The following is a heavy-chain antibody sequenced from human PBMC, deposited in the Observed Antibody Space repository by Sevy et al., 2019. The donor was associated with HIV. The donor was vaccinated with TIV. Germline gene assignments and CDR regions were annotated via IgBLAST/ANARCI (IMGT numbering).Heavy chain of an antibody. V-gene: IGHV3-30*18. CDR2: ISYDGRNK. CDR3: AKGRHCSGTRCYGKYYYDAMDV. D-gene: IGHD2-2*01. CDR1: GFTFNSYG. J-gene: IGHJ6*02. Sequence: GGSLRLSCAASGFTFNSYGMYWVRQAPGKGLEWVAVISYDGRNKYYADVVKGRFTISMANSKHTLYLQMNSLRAEDTVVYYSAKGRHCSGTRCYGKYYYDAMDVWGQGTTVTVSS.